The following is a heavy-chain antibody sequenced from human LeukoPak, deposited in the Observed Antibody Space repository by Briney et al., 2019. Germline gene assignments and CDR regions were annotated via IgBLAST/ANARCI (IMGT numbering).Heavy chain of an antibody. V-gene: IGHV1-69*05. CDR1: GGTFSSYA. CDR3: ARALGCDSSAPWY. D-gene: IGHD3-22*01. J-gene: IGHJ4*02. CDR2: IIPIFGTA. Sequence: SVKVSCKASGGTFSSYAISWVRHAPGQGLEWMGGIIPIFGTANYAQKFQGRVTITTDESTSTAYTELSSLRSEDTAVYDCARALGCDSSAPWYWGQGTLVTVSS.